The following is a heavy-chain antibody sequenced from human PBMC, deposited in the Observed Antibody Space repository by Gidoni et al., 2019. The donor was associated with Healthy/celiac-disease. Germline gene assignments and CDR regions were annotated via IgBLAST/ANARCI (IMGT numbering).Heavy chain of an antibody. CDR3: AGSIAARSFDY. CDR2: ISYDGSNK. J-gene: IGHJ4*02. D-gene: IGHD6-6*01. CDR1: GFTFSSYA. Sequence: QVQLVESGGGVVQPGRSLRLSCAASGFTFSSYAMHWVRQAPGKGLEWVAVISYDGSNKYYADSVKGRFTISRDNSKNTLYLQMNSLRAEDTAVYYCAGSIAARSFDYWGQGTLVTVSS. V-gene: IGHV3-30*04.